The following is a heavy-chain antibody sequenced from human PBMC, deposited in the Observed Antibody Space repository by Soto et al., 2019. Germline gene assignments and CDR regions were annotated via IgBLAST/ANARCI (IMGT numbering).Heavy chain of an antibody. CDR3: AADATAWQQMVPSDY. CDR2: IAVSSGYT. V-gene: IGHV1-58*01. CDR1: GFTFTSSA. J-gene: IGHJ4*02. Sequence: QMQLEQSGPEVKKPGTSVKVSCKASGFTFTSSAFQWVRQARGQRLEWIGWIAVSSGYTNYAQRFQDRVTLTRDMSTATTYMELSRLTSEDTAIYYCAADATAWQQMVPSDYWGQGTLVTVSS. D-gene: IGHD2-8*01.